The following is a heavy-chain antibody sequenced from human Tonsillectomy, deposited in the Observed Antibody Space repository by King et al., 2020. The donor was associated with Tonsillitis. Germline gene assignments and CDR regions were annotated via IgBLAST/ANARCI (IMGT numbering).Heavy chain of an antibody. CDR2: IIHSGST. D-gene: IGHD6-13*01. CDR1: GGSFSDYY. J-gene: IGHJ5*02. V-gene: IGHV4-34*01. Sequence: VQLQQWGAGLLKPSETLSLSCAVYGGSFSDYYWSWIRQPPGKGLEWIGEIIHSGSTIYNPSLKSRVTISVDTSKNQFSLNLNSVTAADTAVYYCARGAKGAAAGTPWFHPWGQGTLVTVSS. CDR3: ARGAKGAAAGTPWFHP.